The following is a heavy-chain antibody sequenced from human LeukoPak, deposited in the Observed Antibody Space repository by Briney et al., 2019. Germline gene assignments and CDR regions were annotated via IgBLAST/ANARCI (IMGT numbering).Heavy chain of an antibody. CDR1: GFTVSSNY. V-gene: IGHV3-66*01. CDR3: ARVVSRTAFIDY. Sequence: GGSLRLSCAASGFTVSSNYMSWVRQAPGKGLEWVSVIYSGGSTYYADSVKGRFTISRDNSKNTLYLQMNSLRAEDTAVYYCARVVSRTAFIDYWGQGTLVTVSS. J-gene: IGHJ4*02. CDR2: IYSGGST.